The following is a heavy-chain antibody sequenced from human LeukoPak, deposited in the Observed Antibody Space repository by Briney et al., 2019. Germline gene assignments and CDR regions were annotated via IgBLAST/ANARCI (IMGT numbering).Heavy chain of an antibody. Sequence: GESLKISCKGSGYSFTSYWIGWVRQMPGKGLEWMGIIYPGDSDTRYSPSFQGQVTISADKSISTAYLQWSSLKASDTAMYYCARPSGSLYYYYGMDVWGQGTTVTVSS. J-gene: IGHJ6*02. D-gene: IGHD1-26*01. V-gene: IGHV5-51*01. CDR3: ARPSGSLYYYYGMDV. CDR1: GYSFTSYW. CDR2: IYPGDSDT.